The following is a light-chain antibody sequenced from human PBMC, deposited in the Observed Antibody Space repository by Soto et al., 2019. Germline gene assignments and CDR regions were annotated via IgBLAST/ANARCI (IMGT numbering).Light chain of an antibody. CDR1: QSVSNN. Sequence: EIVMTQSPATLSVSPGESATLSCRASQSVSNNLTWYQQKPGQAPRLLIYGASTRATGVPAIFSSGSARKYFPPTISSQPSEYVAFYYRQQYNDWWTFGQGTKVDIK. J-gene: IGKJ1*01. CDR3: QQYNDWWT. V-gene: IGKV3D-15*01. CDR2: GAS.